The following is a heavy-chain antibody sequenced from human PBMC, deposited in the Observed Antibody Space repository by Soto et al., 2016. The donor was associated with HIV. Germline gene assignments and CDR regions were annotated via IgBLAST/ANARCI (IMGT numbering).Heavy chain of an antibody. Sequence: EVHLLESGRGLVQFGGSLRLSCAVSGLTFSNYAMSWVRQAPGKGLEWVSGISAGGGSTYYADLVKGRFTISRDNFKNTLYLQMNSLRAEDTAVYYCAKWAYCSGGTCSEASPLDYWGQGTLVTVSS. CDR3: AKWAYCSGGTCSEASPLDY. CDR2: ISAGGGST. D-gene: IGHD2-15*01. CDR1: GLTFSNYA. V-gene: IGHV3-23*01. J-gene: IGHJ4*02.